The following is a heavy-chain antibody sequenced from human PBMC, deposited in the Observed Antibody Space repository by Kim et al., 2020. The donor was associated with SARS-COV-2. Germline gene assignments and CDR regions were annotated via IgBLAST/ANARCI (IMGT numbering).Heavy chain of an antibody. D-gene: IGHD3-10*01. V-gene: IGHV3-23*01. Sequence: ADSVKGRFTISRDNSKNTLYLQMNSLRAEDTAVYYCAKDRWFGELLFDYWGQGALVTVSS. CDR3: AKDRWFGELLFDY. J-gene: IGHJ4*02.